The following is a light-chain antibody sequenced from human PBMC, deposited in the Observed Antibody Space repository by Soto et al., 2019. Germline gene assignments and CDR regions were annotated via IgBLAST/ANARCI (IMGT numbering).Light chain of an antibody. V-gene: IGLV2-8*01. Sequence: QSALTQPPSASGSPGQSVTISCTGTSSDVGGYNYVSWYQQHPGKAPKLMIYEVSKRPSGVPDRFSGSKSGNTASLTVSGLQADDDADYYCSSYAGSNQLDYVFGTGTKVTVL. CDR1: SSDVGGYNY. J-gene: IGLJ1*01. CDR3: SSYAGSNQLDYV. CDR2: EVS.